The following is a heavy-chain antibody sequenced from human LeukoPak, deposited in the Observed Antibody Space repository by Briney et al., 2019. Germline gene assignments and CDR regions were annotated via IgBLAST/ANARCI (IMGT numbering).Heavy chain of an antibody. Sequence: GASVKVSCKASGYTFTGYYISWVRQAPGQGLEWLGWINPNTGGTKYSQKLQGRVTMTTDTSTSTAYMELRSLRSDDTAVYYCARVLKPAPSAPYYYYYYMDVWGKGTTVTISS. CDR3: ARVLKPAPSAPYYYYYYMDV. CDR1: GYTFTGYY. V-gene: IGHV1-18*04. D-gene: IGHD2-8*01. J-gene: IGHJ6*03. CDR2: INPNTGGT.